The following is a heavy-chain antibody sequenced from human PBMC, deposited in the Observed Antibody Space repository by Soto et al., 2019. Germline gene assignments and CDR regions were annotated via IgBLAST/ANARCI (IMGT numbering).Heavy chain of an antibody. J-gene: IGHJ5*02. CDR2: INHSGST. V-gene: IGHV4-30-2*01. CDR3: ARGHSGYYGPNWFDP. D-gene: IGHD3-22*01. CDR1: GGSICSGWYS. Sequence: PSETLSLTCAVSGGSICSGWYSWSWIRQPPGKGLEWIGYINHSGSTYYNPSLKSRVTISVDTSKNQFSLKLSSVTAADTAVYYCARGHSGYYGPNWFDPWGQGTLVTVSS.